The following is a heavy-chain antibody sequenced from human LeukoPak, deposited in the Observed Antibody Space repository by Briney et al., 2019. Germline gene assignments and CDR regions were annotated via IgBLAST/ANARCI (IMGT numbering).Heavy chain of an antibody. D-gene: IGHD6-13*01. Sequence: GGSLRLSCAASGFTFSSFEMNWVRQAPGKGLEWLSHISTSGSTKYYANPVKGRFTISRDNAENSVYLQMSSLTAEDTGLYYCARDATTAVGWVYMDVWGKGTTVTISS. CDR2: ISTSGSTK. J-gene: IGHJ6*03. CDR1: GFTFSSFE. CDR3: ARDATTAVGWVYMDV. V-gene: IGHV3-48*03.